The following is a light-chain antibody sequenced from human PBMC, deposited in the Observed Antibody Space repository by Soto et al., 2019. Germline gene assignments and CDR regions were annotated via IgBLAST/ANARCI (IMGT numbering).Light chain of an antibody. V-gene: IGKV3-15*01. CDR1: QSVTTN. J-gene: IGKJ4*01. CDR2: SAS. CDR3: QQYNNWPPLT. Sequence: EAVMTQSPVTQSVSPGERATLSCRASQSVTTNLAWYQQKPGQAPRLLIYSASTRAAGVPDRFSASGSGTEFTLTISSLQSEDFAVYYCQQYNNWPPLTFGGGTKVEIK.